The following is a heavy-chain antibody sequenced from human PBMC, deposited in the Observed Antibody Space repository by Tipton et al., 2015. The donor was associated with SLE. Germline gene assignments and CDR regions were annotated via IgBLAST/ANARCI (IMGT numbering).Heavy chain of an antibody. D-gene: IGHD2-15*01. CDR2: ISYSETT. V-gene: IGHV4-59*11. J-gene: IGHJ4*02. CDR3: AGAWQGYCSGGTCYVLDY. Sequence: LRLSCTVSGGSISSHYWRWIRQPPGKGLEWIGYISYSETTNYNPSLQSRVTISVDTSKNQFSLKLRSVTAADTAVYYCAGAWQGYCSGGTCYVLDYWGQGTLVTVSS. CDR1: GGSISSHY.